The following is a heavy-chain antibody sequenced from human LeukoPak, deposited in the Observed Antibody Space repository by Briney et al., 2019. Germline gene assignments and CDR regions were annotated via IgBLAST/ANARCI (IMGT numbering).Heavy chain of an antibody. CDR3: ARAYCVGDCSVLHIYFDN. CDR1: GVSIRSSSYN. J-gene: IGHJ4*02. Sequence: SETLCLTCTASGVSIRSSSYNWGWIRQPPGQGLEWIVSFQYTGSTHYNPSLKSRVTISVDTSKNQFSLKLSSVTAADTAVYYCARAYCVGDCSVLHIYFDNWGQGTLVTVSS. V-gene: IGHV4-39*07. D-gene: IGHD2-21*02. CDR2: FQYTGST.